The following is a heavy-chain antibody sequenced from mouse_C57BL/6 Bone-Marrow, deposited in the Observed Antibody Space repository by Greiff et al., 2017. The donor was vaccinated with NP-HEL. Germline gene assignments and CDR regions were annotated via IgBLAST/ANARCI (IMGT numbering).Heavy chain of an antibody. CDR1: GYTFTSYW. V-gene: IGHV1-50*01. Sequence: QVQLQQSGAELVKPGASVKLSCKASGYTFTSYWMQWVKQRPGQGLEWIGEIDPSDSYTNYNPKFKGKATLTVDTSSRQAYMQLSSLTSEDSAVYYCARNYDGYPYYFDYWGQGTTLTVSS. J-gene: IGHJ2*01. CDR2: IDPSDSYT. CDR3: ARNYDGYPYYFDY. D-gene: IGHD2-3*01.